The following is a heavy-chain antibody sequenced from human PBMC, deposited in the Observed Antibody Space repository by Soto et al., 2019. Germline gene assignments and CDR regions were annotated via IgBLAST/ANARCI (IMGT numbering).Heavy chain of an antibody. J-gene: IGHJ6*02. CDR3: ARDPNVNGVSYYYGMDV. D-gene: IGHD2-8*01. Sequence: GASVKVSCKASGYTFTSYAMHWVRQAPGQRLEWMGWINAGNGNTKYSQKFQGRVTITRDTSASTAYMELSSLRSEDTAVYYCARDPNVNGVSYYYGMDVWGQGTTVTVSS. CDR1: GYTFTSYA. V-gene: IGHV1-3*01. CDR2: INAGNGNT.